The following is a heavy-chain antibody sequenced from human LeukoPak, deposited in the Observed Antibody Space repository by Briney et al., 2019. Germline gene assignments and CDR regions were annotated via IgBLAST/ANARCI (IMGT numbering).Heavy chain of an antibody. CDR2: IRNDGSNH. D-gene: IGHD1-1*01. CDR3: VRDYNWGFDH. CDR1: GFTFSHHG. V-gene: IGHV3-30*02. J-gene: IGHJ4*02. Sequence: GGSLRLSCAASGFTFSHHGMHWVRQAPGKGLEWVAFIRNDGSNHYYADSVKGRFTISRDNSKNNVYLQMYSLRVEGTSIYYCVRDYNWGFDHWGQGTVVTVSS.